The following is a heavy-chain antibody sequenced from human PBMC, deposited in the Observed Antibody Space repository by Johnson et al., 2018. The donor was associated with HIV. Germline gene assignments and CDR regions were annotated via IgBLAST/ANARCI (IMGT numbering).Heavy chain of an antibody. J-gene: IGHJ3*02. CDR3: ARGGARSSGYYSAFDI. Sequence: VQLVESGGGVVQPGRSLRLSCAASGFTFSSYAMHWVRQAPGKGLEWVAVISYDGSNKYYADSVKGRFTISRDNSKNTLYLQMNSLRAEDTAVYYCARGGARSSGYYSAFDIWDQGTMVTVSS. V-gene: IGHV3-30-3*01. CDR1: GFTFSSYA. D-gene: IGHD3-22*01. CDR2: ISYDGSNK.